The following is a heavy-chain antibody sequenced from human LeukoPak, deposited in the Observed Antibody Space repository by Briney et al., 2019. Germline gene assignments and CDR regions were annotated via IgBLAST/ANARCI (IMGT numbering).Heavy chain of an antibody. Sequence: PGGSLRLSCAASGFTFSSYAMSWVRQAPGKRLEWVSAISGSGGSTYYADSVKGRFTISRDNSKNTLYLQMNSLRAEDTAVYYCAKDQWYSYGYPFDYWGQGTLVTVSS. J-gene: IGHJ4*02. CDR1: GFTFSSYA. V-gene: IGHV3-23*01. CDR2: ISGSGGST. D-gene: IGHD5-18*01. CDR3: AKDQWYSYGYPFDY.